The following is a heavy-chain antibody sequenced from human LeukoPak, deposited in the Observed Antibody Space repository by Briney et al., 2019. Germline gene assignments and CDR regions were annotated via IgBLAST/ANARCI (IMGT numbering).Heavy chain of an antibody. D-gene: IGHD7-27*01. Sequence: GGSLRLSCAASGFTFSSYAMSWVRQAPGKGLEWVTTISGRGGNTNYADSVKGRFTVSRDNSRDTLYLQMNSLRAEDTAVYYCAKNWEVRWFFDLWGRGTLVTVSS. CDR2: ISGRGGNT. J-gene: IGHJ2*01. V-gene: IGHV3-23*01. CDR1: GFTFSSYA. CDR3: AKNWEVRWFFDL.